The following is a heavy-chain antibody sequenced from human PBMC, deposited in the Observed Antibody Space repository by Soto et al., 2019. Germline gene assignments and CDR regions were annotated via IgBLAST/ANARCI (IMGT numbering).Heavy chain of an antibody. Sequence: QVQLVESGGGVVQPGRSLRLSCAASGFTFSSYGMHWVRQAPGKGLEWVAVIWYDGSNKYYADSVKGRFTISRDNSKNTLYLQMNSLRAEDTAVYYCARERRASGYDWPYYYGMDVWGQGTTVTVSS. CDR1: GFTFSSYG. CDR3: ARERRASGYDWPYYYGMDV. CDR2: IWYDGSNK. V-gene: IGHV3-33*01. D-gene: IGHD5-12*01. J-gene: IGHJ6*02.